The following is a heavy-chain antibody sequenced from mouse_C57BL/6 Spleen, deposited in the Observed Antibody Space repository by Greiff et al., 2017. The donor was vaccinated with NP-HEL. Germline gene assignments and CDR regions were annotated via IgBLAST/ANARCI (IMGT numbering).Heavy chain of an antibody. J-gene: IGHJ3*01. Sequence: EVQRVESGGGLVQPGGSLSLSCAASGFTFTDYYMSWVRQPPGKALEWLGFIRNKANGYTTEYSASVKGRFTISRDNSQSILYLQMNALRAEDSATYYCASLGRWFAYWGQGTLVTVSA. V-gene: IGHV7-3*01. D-gene: IGHD4-1*01. CDR2: IRNKANGYTT. CDR1: GFTFTDYY. CDR3: ASLGRWFAY.